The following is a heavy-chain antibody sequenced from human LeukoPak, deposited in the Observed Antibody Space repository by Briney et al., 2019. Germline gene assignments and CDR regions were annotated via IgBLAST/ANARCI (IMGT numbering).Heavy chain of an antibody. CDR3: ARGIVGAPFDY. CDR2: IYYSGST. D-gene: IGHD1-26*01. CDR1: GGSISSGGYY. Sequence: PSETLSLTCTVSGGSISSGGYYWSWIRQHPGKGLEWIGYIYYSGSTYYNPSLKSRVTISVDTSKNQFSLKLSSVTAADRAVYYCARGIVGAPFDYWGQGTLVTVSS. J-gene: IGHJ4*02. V-gene: IGHV4-31*03.